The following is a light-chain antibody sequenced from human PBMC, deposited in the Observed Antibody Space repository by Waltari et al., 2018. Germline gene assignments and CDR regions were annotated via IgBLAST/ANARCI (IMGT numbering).Light chain of an antibody. CDR3: QTWGTGIFWT. V-gene: IGLV4-69*02. CDR1: SAHSPFA. CDR2: LKSDGVN. J-gene: IGLJ2*01. Sequence: QVSLTQSPSASASLGASVKPTCTPTSAHSPFAIVWHQRQPEKGPRSVMTLKSDGVNIKGDGVPDRISGSRSGAERYLIISSLQFEDEADYYCQTWGTGIFWTFGGGTKLTVL.